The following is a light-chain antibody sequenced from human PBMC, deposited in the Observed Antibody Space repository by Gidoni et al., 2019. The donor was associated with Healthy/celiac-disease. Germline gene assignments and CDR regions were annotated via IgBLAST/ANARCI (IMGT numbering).Light chain of an antibody. V-gene: IGKV3-20*01. CDR1: QSFSSSY. J-gene: IGKJ2*01. Sequence: IVSTQSPGTLSLSPGERATLSRRASQSFSSSYLAWYQQNPGQAPRLLLYGASCRATGIPDTCSGGGSGTDFTLTISRLQPEDFAVYYCQQYGSSPYTFXQXTKLEIK. CDR2: GAS. CDR3: QQYGSSPYT.